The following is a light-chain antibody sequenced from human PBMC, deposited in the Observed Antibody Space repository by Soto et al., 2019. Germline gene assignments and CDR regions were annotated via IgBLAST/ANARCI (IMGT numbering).Light chain of an antibody. Sequence: DIQMSHCPASLCQSXFGCVTIPXXASQGISNYLAWYQQKPGKVPKLLIYAASTLQSGVPSRFSGSGSGTDVTLTISSLQPEDVATYYCQKYNSAPITFGQGTRLEIK. CDR2: AAS. CDR1: QGISNY. V-gene: IGKV1-27*01. CDR3: QKYNSAPIT. J-gene: IGKJ5*01.